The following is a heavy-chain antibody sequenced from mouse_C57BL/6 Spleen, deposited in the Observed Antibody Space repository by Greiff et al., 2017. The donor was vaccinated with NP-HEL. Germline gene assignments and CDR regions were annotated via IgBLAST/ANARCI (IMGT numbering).Heavy chain of an antibody. CDR2: IDPENGDT. V-gene: IGHV14-4*01. CDR1: GFNIKDDY. CDR3: TRRALDYSGSSFPYAMDY. D-gene: IGHD1-1*01. Sequence: EVKLMESGAELVRPGASVKLSCTASGFNIKDDYMNWVKQRPEQGLEWIGWIDPENGDTEYASKFQGKATITADTSSNTAYLQLSSLTSEHTAVYYCTRRALDYSGSSFPYAMDYWGQGTSVTVSS. J-gene: IGHJ4*01.